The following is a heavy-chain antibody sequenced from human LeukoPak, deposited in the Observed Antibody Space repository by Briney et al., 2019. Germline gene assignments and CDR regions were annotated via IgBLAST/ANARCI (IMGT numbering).Heavy chain of an antibody. Sequence: SQTLSLTCAISGDSVSSNSAAWNWIRQSPSRGLEWLGRTYYRSKWYNDYAVSVKSRITINPDTSKNQFSLHLNSVTPEDTAVYYCARAPDSKTYDWNDETFDYWGQGTLVTVSS. CDR2: TYYRSKWYN. CDR1: GDSVSSNSAA. CDR3: ARAPDSKTYDWNDETFDY. D-gene: IGHD1-20*01. J-gene: IGHJ4*02. V-gene: IGHV6-1*01.